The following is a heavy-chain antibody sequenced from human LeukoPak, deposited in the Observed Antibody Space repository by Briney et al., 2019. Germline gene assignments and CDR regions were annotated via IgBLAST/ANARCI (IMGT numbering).Heavy chain of an antibody. V-gene: IGHV3-23*01. D-gene: IGHD5-24*01. J-gene: IGHJ4*02. CDR1: GFSFSTYD. CDR3: AKKPATIKFPFDI. CDR2: ISTTGGYT. Sequence: GGSLRLSCVGSGFSFSTYDMGWVRQTPGKGLEWVSAISTTGGYTEDADSVKGRFTISRDNSQNTLFLQMHSLRAEDTAVYYCAKKPATIKFPFDIWGQRTLVTISP.